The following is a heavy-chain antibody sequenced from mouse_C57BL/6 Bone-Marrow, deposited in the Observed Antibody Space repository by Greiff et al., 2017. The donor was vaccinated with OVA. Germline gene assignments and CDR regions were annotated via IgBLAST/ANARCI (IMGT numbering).Heavy chain of an antibody. CDR1: GFSFNTYA. CDR2: IRSKSNNYAT. V-gene: IGHV10-1*01. D-gene: IGHD1-1*01. Sequence: EVKLMESGGGLVQPKGSLKLSCAASGFSFNTYAMNWVRQAPGKGLEWVARIRSKSNNYATYYADSVKDRFTISRDDSESMLYLQMNNLKTEDTSMYYCVRREYYGSLDYWGQGTTLTVSS. J-gene: IGHJ2*01. CDR3: VRREYYGSLDY.